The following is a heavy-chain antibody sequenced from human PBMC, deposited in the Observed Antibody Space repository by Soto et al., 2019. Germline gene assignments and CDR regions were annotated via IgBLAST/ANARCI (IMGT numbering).Heavy chain of an antibody. J-gene: IGHJ5*02. V-gene: IGHV1-18*01. Sequence: ASVKVSCKASGYTFTSYGISWVRQAPRQGLEWMGWISAYNGNTNYAQKIQGRVTMTTDTSTSTAYMELRSLRSDDTAVYYCARSSGSAYWFDPWGQGTLVTVSS. D-gene: IGHD6-6*01. CDR2: ISAYNGNT. CDR3: ARSSGSAYWFDP. CDR1: GYTFTSYG.